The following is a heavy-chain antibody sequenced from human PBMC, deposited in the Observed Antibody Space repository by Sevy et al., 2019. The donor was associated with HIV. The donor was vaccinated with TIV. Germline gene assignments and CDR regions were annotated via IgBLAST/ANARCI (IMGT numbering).Heavy chain of an antibody. CDR1: GLTFSSYS. Sequence: GESLKISCVASGLTFSSYSMKWVRQAPGKGLEWVSSISSSSSYIYYADSVKGRFTISRDNAKKSLYLQVNSRRAEDTAVYYCARDRDGSGSSGGYGMDVWGQRTTVTVSS. CDR3: ARDRDGSGSSGGYGMDV. CDR2: ISSSSSYI. D-gene: IGHD3-10*01. V-gene: IGHV3-21*01. J-gene: IGHJ6*02.